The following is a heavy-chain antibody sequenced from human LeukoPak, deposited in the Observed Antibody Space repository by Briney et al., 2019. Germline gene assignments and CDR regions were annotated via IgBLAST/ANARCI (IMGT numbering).Heavy chain of an antibody. V-gene: IGHV3-53*01. D-gene: IGHD1-26*01. CDR1: GFTVSSIY. J-gene: IGHJ4*02. Sequence: GGSLTLSCAASGFTVSSIYMSWVRQAPGKGLDWVSIIYSGGSTYYSDSVKGRFTVSRDNSKNTLFLQMNRLRVEDTALYYCARGAQEPFFDSWGQGTLVTVSS. CDR2: IYSGGST. CDR3: ARGAQEPFFDS.